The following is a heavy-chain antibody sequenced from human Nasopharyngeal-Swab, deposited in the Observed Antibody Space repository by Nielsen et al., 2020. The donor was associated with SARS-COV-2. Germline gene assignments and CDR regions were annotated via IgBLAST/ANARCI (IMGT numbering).Heavy chain of an antibody. Sequence: GGSLRLSCAASGFIFSSYDMHWVRQATGKGLEWVSAIGTAGDTYYPGSVKGRFTISRENAKNSLYLQMNSLRAGDTAVYYCARGGTYYYDSSNDAFDIWGQGTMVTVSS. D-gene: IGHD3-22*01. CDR1: GFIFSSYD. J-gene: IGHJ3*02. CDR3: ARGGTYYYDSSNDAFDI. V-gene: IGHV3-13*01. CDR2: IGTAGDT.